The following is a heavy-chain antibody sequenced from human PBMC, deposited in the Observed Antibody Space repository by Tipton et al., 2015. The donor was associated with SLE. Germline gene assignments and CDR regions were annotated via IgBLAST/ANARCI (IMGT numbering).Heavy chain of an antibody. J-gene: IGHJ6*03. V-gene: IGHV3-9*01. Sequence: SLRLSREASGFTFDVHAMHWVRQAPGKGLEWVSGVSWNSGRIGYADSVKGRVTISRDNAKNSLYLQMNSLRTEDTALYYCARGLRFLEWTMDVWGKGTAGIVSS. D-gene: IGHD3-3*01. CDR1: GFTFDVHA. CDR3: ARGLRFLEWTMDV. CDR2: VSWNSGRI.